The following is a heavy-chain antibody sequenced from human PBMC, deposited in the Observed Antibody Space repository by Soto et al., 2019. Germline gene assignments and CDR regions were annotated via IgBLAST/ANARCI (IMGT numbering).Heavy chain of an antibody. Sequence: GGSLRLSCTASGFTFGDYAMSWFRQAPGKGLEWVGFIRSKAYGGTTEYAASVKGRFTISRDDSKSIAYLQMNSLKTEDTAVYYCTRVRMGYCSSTSCYRVRYFDYWGQGTLVTVSS. D-gene: IGHD2-2*01. CDR2: IRSKAYGGTT. J-gene: IGHJ4*02. V-gene: IGHV3-49*03. CDR1: GFTFGDYA. CDR3: TRVRMGYCSSTSCYRVRYFDY.